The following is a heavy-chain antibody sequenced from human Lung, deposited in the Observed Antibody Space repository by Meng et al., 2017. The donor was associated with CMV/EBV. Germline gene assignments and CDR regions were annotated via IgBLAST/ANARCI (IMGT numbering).Heavy chain of an antibody. CDR2: ISSSSSYI. CDR3: ARDAEQLVRGGGMDV. D-gene: IGHD6-6*01. V-gene: IGHV3-21*01. Sequence: GGSXRLXXAASGFTFSSYSMNWVRQAPGKGLEWVSSISSSSSYIYYADSVKGRFTISRDNAKNSLYLQMNSLRAEDTAVYYCARDAEQLVRGGGMDVWGQGTTVXVSS. CDR1: GFTFSSYS. J-gene: IGHJ6*02.